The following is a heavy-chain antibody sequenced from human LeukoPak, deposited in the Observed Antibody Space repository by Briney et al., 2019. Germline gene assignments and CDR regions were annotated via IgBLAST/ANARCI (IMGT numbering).Heavy chain of an antibody. Sequence: PGGSVRLSCAASGFDLDHYEVNWVRQAPGEGLEWIVYIRVRAANIDYGDPVERQFTISRDDAKNSLFLHMNSLRVEDTAIYYCAIDFPHHYETSHVMDLWGQGTTVTVS. CDR3: AIDFPHHYETSHVMDL. V-gene: IGHV3-48*03. J-gene: IGHJ6*02. CDR1: GFDLDHYE. D-gene: IGHD4-17*01. CDR2: IRVRAANI.